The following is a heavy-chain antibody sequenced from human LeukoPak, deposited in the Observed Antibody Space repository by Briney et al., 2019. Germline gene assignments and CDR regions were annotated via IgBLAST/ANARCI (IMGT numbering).Heavy chain of an antibody. J-gene: IGHJ6*02. CDR1: GFTFSSYA. Sequence: GGSLRLSCAASGFTFSSYAMSWVRQAPGKGLEWVSAISGSGGSTYYADSVKGRFTISRDNAKNSLYLQMNSLRAEDTALYYCAKVRSPYYYYYGMDVWGQGTTVTVSS. V-gene: IGHV3-23*01. CDR3: AKVRSPYYYYYGMDV. CDR2: ISGSGGST.